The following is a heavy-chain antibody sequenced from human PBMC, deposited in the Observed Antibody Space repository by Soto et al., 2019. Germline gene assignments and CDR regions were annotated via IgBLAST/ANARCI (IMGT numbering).Heavy chain of an antibody. CDR2: INPNSGGT. V-gene: IGHV1-2*04. CDR3: ARDGCSGGSCYLRLYYYYYYMDV. J-gene: IGHJ6*03. D-gene: IGHD2-15*01. CDR1: GYTFTGYY. Sequence: GASVKVSCKASGYTFTGYYMHWVRQAPGQGLEWMGWINPNSGGTNYAQKFQGWVTMTRDTSISTAYMELSRLRSDDTAVYYCARDGCSGGSCYLRLYYYYYYMDVWGKGTTVTVSS.